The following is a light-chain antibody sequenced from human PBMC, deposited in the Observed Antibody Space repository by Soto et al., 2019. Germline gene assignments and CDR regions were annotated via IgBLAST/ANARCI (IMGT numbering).Light chain of an antibody. CDR2: GNT. CDR3: QSYDSSLSAVV. Sequence: QAVVTQSPSVSGAPGQRVTLSCTGSSSNIGADYDVHWYQQLPGTAPKLLIYGNTNRPSGVPDRFSGSKSGTSASLAITGLQAEDEADYYCQSYDSSLSAVVFGGGTKLTVL. J-gene: IGLJ2*01. V-gene: IGLV1-40*01. CDR1: SSNIGADYD.